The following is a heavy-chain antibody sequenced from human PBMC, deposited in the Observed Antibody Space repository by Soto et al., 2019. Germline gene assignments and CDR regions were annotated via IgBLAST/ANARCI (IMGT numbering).Heavy chain of an antibody. J-gene: IGHJ3*02. Sequence: SETLSLTCTVSGGSVSSGAYYWTWIRQRPGKGLEWIGYIYYSGSTYYSPSLKSRLSISLDTSKNQFSLRLSSVTAADTAMHYCARARLRAVYAFDIWGQGTMVTVSS. D-gene: IGHD5-12*01. CDR2: IYYSGST. CDR1: GGSVSSGAYY. V-gene: IGHV4-31*03. CDR3: ARARLRAVYAFDI.